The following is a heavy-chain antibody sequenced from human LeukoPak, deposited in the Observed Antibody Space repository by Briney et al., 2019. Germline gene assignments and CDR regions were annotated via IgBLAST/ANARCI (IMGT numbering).Heavy chain of an antibody. D-gene: IGHD3-3*01. CDR1: GFTFSSYW. CDR3: ARHPEDYDFWSFDY. J-gene: IGHJ4*02. Sequence: GSLRLSCAASGFTFSSYWMSWVRQAPGKGLEWIGSIYYSGSTYYNPSLKSRVTISVDTSKNQFSLKLSSVTAADTAVYYCARHPEDYDFWSFDYWGQGTLVTVSS. CDR2: IYYSGST. V-gene: IGHV4-39*01.